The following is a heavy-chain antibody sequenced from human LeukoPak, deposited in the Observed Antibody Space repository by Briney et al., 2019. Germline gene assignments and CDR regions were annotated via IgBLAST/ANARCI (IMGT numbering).Heavy chain of an antibody. CDR2: IYTSGST. CDR3: ARDRWYSSSSGNYYYYYMDV. Sequence: SQTLSLTCTVSGGSISSGSYYWSWIRQPAGKGLEWIGRIYTSGSTNYNPSLKSRVTMSVDTSKNQFSLKLSSVTAADTAVYYCARDRWYSSSSGNYYYYYMDVWGKGTTVTVSS. CDR1: GGSISSGSYY. J-gene: IGHJ6*03. D-gene: IGHD6-6*01. V-gene: IGHV4-61*02.